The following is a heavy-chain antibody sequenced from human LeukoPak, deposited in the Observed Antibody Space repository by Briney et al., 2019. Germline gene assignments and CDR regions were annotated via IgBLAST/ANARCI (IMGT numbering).Heavy chain of an antibody. CDR2: ISSSSSYI. CDR3: AREPYYYDSSGSL. V-gene: IGHV3-21*01. J-gene: IGHJ4*02. CDR1: GFTFSSYS. D-gene: IGHD3-22*01. Sequence: PGGSLRLSCAASGFTFSSYSMNWVRQAPGKGLEWGSSISSSSSYIYYADSVKGRFTISRDNAKNSLYLQMNSLRAEDTAVYYCAREPYYYDSSGSLWGQGTLVTVSS.